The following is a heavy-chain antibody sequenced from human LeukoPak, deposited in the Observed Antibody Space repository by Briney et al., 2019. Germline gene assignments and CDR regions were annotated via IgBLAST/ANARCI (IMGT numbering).Heavy chain of an antibody. J-gene: IGHJ4*02. D-gene: IGHD3-22*01. CDR3: ASGYDSSGYYFSLDY. Sequence: GGSLRLSCAASGFTFSSYAMSWVRQAPGKGLEWVSAISGSGGSTYYADSVKGRFTISRDNSKNTLYLQMNSLRAEDTAVYYCASGYDSSGYYFSLDYWGQGTLVTVSS. V-gene: IGHV3-23*01. CDR2: ISGSGGST. CDR1: GFTFSSYA.